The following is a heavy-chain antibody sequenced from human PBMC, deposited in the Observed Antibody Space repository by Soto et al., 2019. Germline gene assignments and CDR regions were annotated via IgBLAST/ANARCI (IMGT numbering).Heavy chain of an antibody. CDR1: GFTFSSYG. V-gene: IGHV3-33*01. D-gene: IGHD5-12*01. Sequence: GGSLRLSCAASGFTFSSYGMHWVRQAPGKGLEWVAVIWYDGSNKYYADSVKGRFTISRDNSKNTLYLQMNSLRAEDTAVYYCATGDGYNYLTPADYWGQGTLVTVSS. J-gene: IGHJ4*02. CDR2: IWYDGSNK. CDR3: ATGDGYNYLTPADY.